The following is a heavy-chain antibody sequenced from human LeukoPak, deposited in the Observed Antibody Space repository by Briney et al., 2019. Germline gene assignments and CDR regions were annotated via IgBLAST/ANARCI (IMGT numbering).Heavy chain of an antibody. CDR3: AKDRVVVTATLPLDY. D-gene: IGHD2-15*01. CDR1: GFTFSSYG. V-gene: IGHV3-23*01. Sequence: GGSLRLSCAASGFTFSSYGMSWVRQAPGKGLEWVSAISGSGGSTYYADSVKGRFTISRENSKNTLYLQMNSLRAEDTAVCYCAKDRVVVTATLPLDYWGQGTLVTVSS. J-gene: IGHJ4*02. CDR2: ISGSGGST.